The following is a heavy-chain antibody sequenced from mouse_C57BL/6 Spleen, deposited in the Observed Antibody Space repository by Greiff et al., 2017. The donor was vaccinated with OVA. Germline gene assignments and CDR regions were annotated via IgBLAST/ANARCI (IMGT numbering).Heavy chain of an antibody. J-gene: IGHJ3*01. Sequence: VQLQQSGPELVKPGASVKIPCKASGYTFTDYNMDWVKQSHGKSLEWIGDINPNNGGTIYNQKFKGKATLTVDKSSSTAYMELRSLTSEDTAVYYCARSGYYGNYGWFAYWGQGTLVTVSA. D-gene: IGHD2-1*01. CDR2: INPNNGGT. CDR1: GYTFTDYN. V-gene: IGHV1-18*01. CDR3: ARSGYYGNYGWFAY.